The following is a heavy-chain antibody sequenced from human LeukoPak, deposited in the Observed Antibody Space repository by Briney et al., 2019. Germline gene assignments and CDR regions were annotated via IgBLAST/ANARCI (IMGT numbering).Heavy chain of an antibody. J-gene: IGHJ4*02. CDR1: GFIFSNYA. D-gene: IGHD6-19*01. V-gene: IGHV3-23*01. Sequence: GGSLRLSCAASGFIFSNYAMNWVRQAPGKGLEWVSLICGSSSCAYYADSVKGRFAISRDNSKNTLYLHMNSLRAEDTAVYYCASGGWYTLFDYWGQGTLVTVSS. CDR2: ICGSSSCA. CDR3: ASGGWYTLFDY.